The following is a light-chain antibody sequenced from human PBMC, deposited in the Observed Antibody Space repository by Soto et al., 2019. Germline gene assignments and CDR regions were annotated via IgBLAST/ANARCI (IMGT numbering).Light chain of an antibody. CDR2: RNN. CDR1: NSNIGNNY. J-gene: IGLJ2*01. CDR3: AAWYDTLSGVI. V-gene: IGLV1-47*01. Sequence: QSVLTQPPSASGTPGQRVTISCSGSNSNIGNNYVFWYQQVPGTAPKVVTYRNNQRPSGVPDRFSSSRSGTSASLAITGLRSEDEADYYCAAWYDTLSGVIFGGGTKVTVL.